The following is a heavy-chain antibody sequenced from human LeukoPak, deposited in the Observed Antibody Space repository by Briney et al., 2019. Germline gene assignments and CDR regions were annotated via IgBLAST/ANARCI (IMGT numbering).Heavy chain of an antibody. V-gene: IGHV3-23*01. CDR1: GFTLSSYA. Sequence: GGSLSLSCAASGFTLSSYAMSWVREAPARGLEWVSSLRGNGDTFYADSVKGRFTLSRDDSRNTVYLQLNNLRVEDTAVYYCAKAIWVSNADAVLWGQGTVVTVSS. D-gene: IGHD3-16*01. J-gene: IGHJ4*02. CDR3: AKAIWVSNADAVL. CDR2: LRGNGDT.